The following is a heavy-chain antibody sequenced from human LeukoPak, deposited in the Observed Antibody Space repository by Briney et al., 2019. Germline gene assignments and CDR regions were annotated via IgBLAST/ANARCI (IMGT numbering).Heavy chain of an antibody. J-gene: IGHJ6*03. Sequence: SETLSLTCTVSGGSISSYYWSWIRQPPGKGLEWIGYIYYSGSTNYNPPLKSRVTISVDTSKNQFSLKLTSVTAADTAVYYCARETSQKGAHYMDVWGKGTMVTVSS. CDR1: GGSISSYY. V-gene: IGHV4-59*01. CDR3: ARETSQKGAHYMDV. CDR2: IYYSGST. D-gene: IGHD3-16*01.